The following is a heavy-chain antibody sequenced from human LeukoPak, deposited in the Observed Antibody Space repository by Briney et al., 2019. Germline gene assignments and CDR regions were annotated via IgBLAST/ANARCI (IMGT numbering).Heavy chain of an antibody. CDR3: ASYQPSGSYAFDY. V-gene: IGHV4-39*07. CDR2: IYYSGST. Sequence: PSETLSLTCTVSGGSISSSSYYWGWIRQPPGKGLEWIGSIYYSGSTYYNPSLKSRVIISVDTSKNQFSLKLSSVTAADTAVYYCASYQPSGSYAFDYWGQGTLVTVSS. J-gene: IGHJ4*02. D-gene: IGHD3-10*01. CDR1: GGSISSSSYY.